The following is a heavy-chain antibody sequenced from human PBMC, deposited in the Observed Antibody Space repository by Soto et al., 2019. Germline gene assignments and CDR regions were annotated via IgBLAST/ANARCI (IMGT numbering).Heavy chain of an antibody. Sequence: SETLSLTCTVSGGSISSYYWSWIRQPPGKGLEWIGYIYYSGSTNYNPSLKSRVTISVDTSKNQFSLKSDDTAVYSCAIQDGGVVYWGQGTLVTVSS. CDR1: GGSISSYY. CDR3: AIQDGGVVY. CDR2: IYYSGST. D-gene: IGHD3-16*01. V-gene: IGHV4-59*01. J-gene: IGHJ4*02.